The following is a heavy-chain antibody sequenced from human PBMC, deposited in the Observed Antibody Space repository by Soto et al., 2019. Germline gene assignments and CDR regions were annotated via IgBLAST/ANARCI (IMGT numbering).Heavy chain of an antibody. D-gene: IGHD3-22*01. CDR2: IYYSGST. CDR1: GGSISSGGYY. V-gene: IGHV4-31*03. J-gene: IGHJ3*02. Sequence: PSETLSLTCTVSGGSISSGGYYWSWIRQHPGKGLEWIGYIYYSGSTYYNPSLKSRVTISVDTSKNQFSLKLSSVTAADTAVYSCASSFFDYYATSGPIAFDILHRGPMVTVS. CDR3: ASSFFDYYATSGPIAFDI.